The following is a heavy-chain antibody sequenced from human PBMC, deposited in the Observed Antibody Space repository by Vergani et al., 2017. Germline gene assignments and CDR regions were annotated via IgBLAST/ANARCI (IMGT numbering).Heavy chain of an antibody. CDR2: SIPIFGTA. J-gene: IGHJ4*02. V-gene: IGHV1-69*13. CDR3: AGGTSQGTYDYDSSGYVY. Sequence: QVQLVQSVAEVKKPGSSVKVSCKASGGTFSSYAISWVRQAPGQGLEWMGRSIPIFGTANYAQKFQGRVTITADESTRTAYMGRSSLRSEDTAVYYCAGGTSQGTYDYDSSGYVYWGQGTLVTVSS. D-gene: IGHD3-22*01. CDR1: GGTFSSYA.